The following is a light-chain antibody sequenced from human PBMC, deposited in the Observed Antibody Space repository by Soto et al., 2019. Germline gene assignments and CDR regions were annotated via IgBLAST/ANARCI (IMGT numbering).Light chain of an antibody. CDR1: SSDVGGYNY. J-gene: IGLJ2*01. V-gene: IGLV2-8*01. Sequence: QSALTQPPSASGSLGQSVTISCTGTSSDVGGYNYVSWHQQDPGKAPKVMIYEVTNRPPGVPDRLSGSKSGDTASLTVSGLQAEDEADYYCSPFAGGGNPVLLGGGTKLTVL. CDR2: EVT. CDR3: SPFAGGGNPVL.